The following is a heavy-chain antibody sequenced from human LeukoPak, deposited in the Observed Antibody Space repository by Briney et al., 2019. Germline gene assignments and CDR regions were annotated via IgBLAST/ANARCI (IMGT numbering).Heavy chain of an antibody. CDR3: AREGRSATDGY. D-gene: IGHD3-16*01. Sequence: SETLSLTCSVSGVSISDYHWIWIRQPPAKGLEWIGRIYTSGSTNYNPSLKSRVTMSVDTSKNQFSLKLSSVTAADTAVYYCAREGRSATDGYWGQGTLVTVSS. J-gene: IGHJ4*02. V-gene: IGHV4-4*07. CDR1: GVSISDYH. CDR2: IYTSGST.